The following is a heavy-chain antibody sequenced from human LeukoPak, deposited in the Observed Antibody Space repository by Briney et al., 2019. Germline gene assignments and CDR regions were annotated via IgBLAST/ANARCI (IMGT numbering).Heavy chain of an antibody. J-gene: IGHJ4*02. CDR1: GFTFSSHG. Sequence: GGSLRLSCAASGFTFSSHGMQWVRQAPGKGLEWVAVISYDGSTKYYADSVKGRFTISRDNSKNSLYLQMNSLRAEDTAVYYCARDRVTMVRGVNYYFDYWGQGTLVTVSS. CDR2: ISYDGSTK. V-gene: IGHV3-30*03. D-gene: IGHD3-10*01. CDR3: ARDRVTMVRGVNYYFDY.